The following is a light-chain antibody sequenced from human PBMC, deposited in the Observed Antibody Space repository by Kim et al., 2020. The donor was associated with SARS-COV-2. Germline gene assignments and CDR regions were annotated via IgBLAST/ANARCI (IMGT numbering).Light chain of an antibody. Sequence: SLSPGERAAHSCKASQSVSSYLTWYQQKPGQAPRLLIYDVSNRATGIPAKFSGSGSGTDFTLTISSLEPEDIAVYYCQQRSKWPYTFGRGTKLEIK. CDR2: DVS. V-gene: IGKV3-11*01. CDR1: QSVSSY. CDR3: QQRSKWPYT. J-gene: IGKJ2*01.